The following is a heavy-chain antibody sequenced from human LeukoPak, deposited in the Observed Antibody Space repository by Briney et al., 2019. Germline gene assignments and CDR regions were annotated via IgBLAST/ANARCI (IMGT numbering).Heavy chain of an antibody. D-gene: IGHD2/OR15-2a*01. CDR2: ISYDGSNK. CDR1: GFTFSSYA. V-gene: IGHV3-30-3*01. CDR3: ARETSSGRFDY. Sequence: PGGSLRLSCAASGFTFSSYAMHWVRQAPGKGLEWVAVISYDGSNKYYADSVKGRFTISRDNSKNTLYLQMNSLRAEDTAVYYCARETSSGRFDYWGQGTLVTVSS. J-gene: IGHJ4*02.